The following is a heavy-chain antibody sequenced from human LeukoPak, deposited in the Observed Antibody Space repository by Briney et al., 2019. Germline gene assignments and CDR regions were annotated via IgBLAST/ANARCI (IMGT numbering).Heavy chain of an antibody. V-gene: IGHV1-3*04. D-gene: IGHD5-18*01. CDR1: GYTFTSHS. CDR2: INTGNGNT. CDR3: ARCGYSDGWSCDH. J-gene: IGHJ5*02. Sequence: GASVTVSCTASGYTFTSHSVHWVRQAPGQRLEWMGWINTGNGNTKYSQKFQGRVTVTRDTSASTAYMELSSLRSEDTAVYYCARCGYSDGWSCDHWGQGTLVTVSS.